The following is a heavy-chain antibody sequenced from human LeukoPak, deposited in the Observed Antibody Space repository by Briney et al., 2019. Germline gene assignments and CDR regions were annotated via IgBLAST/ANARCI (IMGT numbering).Heavy chain of an antibody. Sequence: GGSLRLSCAASGFTFSSYAMNWVRQAPGKGLEWVSAVSGNDSFTYYADSVKGRFTISRDNPKNTLYLQMNSLRAEDTAVYYCAKAVGDYSNYFDYWGQGTLVTVSS. CDR1: GFTFSSYA. CDR2: VSGNDSFT. V-gene: IGHV3-23*01. CDR3: AKAVGDYSNYFDY. D-gene: IGHD4-11*01. J-gene: IGHJ4*02.